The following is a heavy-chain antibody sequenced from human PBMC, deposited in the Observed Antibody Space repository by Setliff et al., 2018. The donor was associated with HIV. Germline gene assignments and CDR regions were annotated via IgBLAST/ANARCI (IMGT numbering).Heavy chain of an antibody. V-gene: IGHV4-39*01. CDR2: IYYSGRT. CDR3: ARRTEDYIYHYDSSGYYWAY. CDR1: GGSISSSSYY. J-gene: IGHJ4*02. D-gene: IGHD3-22*01. Sequence: ASETLSLTCTVSGGSISSSSYYWGWIRQPPGKGLEWIGSIYYSGRTYYNPCLKSRVTLSVDTSKNQVSLKVSSVTAADTAVYYCARRTEDYIYHYDSSGYYWAYWGQGTLVTVSS.